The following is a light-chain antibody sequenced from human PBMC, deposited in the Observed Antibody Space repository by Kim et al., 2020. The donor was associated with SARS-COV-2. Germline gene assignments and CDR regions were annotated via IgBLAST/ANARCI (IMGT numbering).Light chain of an antibody. CDR3: QQYTKWPL. J-gene: IGKJ3*01. V-gene: IGKV3-15*01. CDR2: GAS. CDR1: QSVSSN. Sequence: SVSPGESATLFCRASQSVSSNVAWYQQKPGLAPRLLIYGASTRATGTPARFSGSGSETEFTLTISSLQSEDFAFYYCQQYTKWPLFGPGTKVDIK.